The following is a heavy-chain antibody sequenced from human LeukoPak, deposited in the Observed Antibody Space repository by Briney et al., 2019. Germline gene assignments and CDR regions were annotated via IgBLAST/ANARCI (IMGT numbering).Heavy chain of an antibody. CDR3: AKDDNGPQDN. V-gene: IGHV3-30*02. J-gene: IGHJ4*02. D-gene: IGHD1-14*01. CDR2: IRFEASKK. Sequence: PGGSLRLSCVASGFSFDNYGMHWVRQAPGKGLEWVSLIRFEASKKFYAPSVNGRFTISRDNSKNTLYLQMNSLRVEDTALYYCAKDDNGPQDNWGQGTLVTVSS. CDR1: GFSFDNYG.